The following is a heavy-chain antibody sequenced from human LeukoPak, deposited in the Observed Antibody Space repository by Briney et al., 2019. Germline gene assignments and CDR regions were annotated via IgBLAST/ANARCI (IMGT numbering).Heavy chain of an antibody. Sequence: GGSLRLSCAASGVTFSSDAMSWVRQAPGKGLEWVSAIIGSGGSYYYADAVKGRCTISRDNSKNTLYHQMNSRIAEDTAVYYCAKSSSYNSFDPWGQGTLVTVSS. CDR1: GVTFSSDA. D-gene: IGHD6-6*01. CDR2: IIGSGGSY. V-gene: IGHV3-23*01. J-gene: IGHJ5*02. CDR3: AKSSSYNSFDP.